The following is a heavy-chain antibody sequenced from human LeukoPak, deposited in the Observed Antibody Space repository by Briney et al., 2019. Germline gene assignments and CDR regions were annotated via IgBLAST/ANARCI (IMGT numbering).Heavy chain of an antibody. CDR2: INHSGST. J-gene: IGHJ4*02. V-gene: IGHV4-34*01. CDR3: ARALTFVWERRSYFDY. D-gene: IGHD1-26*01. Sequence: PSETLSLTCAVYGGSFSGYYWSWIRQPPGKGLEWIGEINHSGSTNYNPSLKSRVTISVDTSKNQFSLKLSTVTAADTAVYYCARALTFVWERRSYFDYWGQGTLVTVSS. CDR1: GGSFSGYY.